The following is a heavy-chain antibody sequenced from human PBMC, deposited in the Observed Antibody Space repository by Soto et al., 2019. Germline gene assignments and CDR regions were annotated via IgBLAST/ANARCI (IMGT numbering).Heavy chain of an antibody. CDR3: ARDQGSYYYYYYYGMDV. CDR1: GYPFTSYG. J-gene: IGHJ6*02. CDR2: ISAYNGNT. Sequence: GASEKISCKASGYPFTSYGISWVRQAPGQGLEWMGWISAYNGNTNYAQKLQGRVTMTTDTSTSTAYMELRSLRSDDTAVYYCARDQGSYYYYYYYGMDVWGQGTTVTVSS. V-gene: IGHV1-18*01. D-gene: IGHD3-10*01.